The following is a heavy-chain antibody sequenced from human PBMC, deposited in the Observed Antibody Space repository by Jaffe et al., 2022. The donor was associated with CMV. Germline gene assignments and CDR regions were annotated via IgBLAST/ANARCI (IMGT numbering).Heavy chain of an antibody. CDR3: ARGHSRRSSWYPGVQH. J-gene: IGHJ1*01. CDR1: GFTFSSYW. Sequence: EVQLVESGGGLVQPGGSLRLSCAASGFTFSSYWMSWVRQAPGKGLEWVANIKQDGSEKYYVDSVKGRFTISRDNAKNSLYLQMNSLRAEDTAVYYCARGHSRRSSWYPGVQHWGQGTLVTVSS. CDR2: IKQDGSEK. D-gene: IGHD6-13*01. V-gene: IGHV3-7*01.